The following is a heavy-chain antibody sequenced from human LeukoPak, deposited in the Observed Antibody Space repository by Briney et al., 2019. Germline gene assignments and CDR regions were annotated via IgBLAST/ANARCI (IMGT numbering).Heavy chain of an antibody. J-gene: IGHJ6*03. CDR3: ARDPGDILTGYHWGYYYYYMDV. D-gene: IGHD3-9*01. CDR2: ISAYNGNT. Sequence: ASVKVSCKASGYTFTSYGISWVRQAPGQGLEWMGWISAYNGNTNYAQKLQGRVTMTTDTSTSTAYMELRSLRSDDTAVYYCARDPGDILTGYHWGYYYYYMDVWGKGTTVTISS. V-gene: IGHV1-18*01. CDR1: GYTFTSYG.